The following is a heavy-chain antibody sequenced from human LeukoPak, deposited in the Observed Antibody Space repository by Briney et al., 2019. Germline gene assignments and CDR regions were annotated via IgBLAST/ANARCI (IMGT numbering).Heavy chain of an antibody. D-gene: IGHD3-10*01. CDR3: ARGPITMVRGVIGYFDY. CDR1: GYSISTGYY. CDR2: IYHRGTT. J-gene: IGHJ4*02. V-gene: IGHV4-38-2*02. Sequence: SETLSLTCTVSGYSISTGYYWAWIRQPPGKGLEWIGAIYHRGTTYYNPSLKSRVTMSVDTSKNQFSLNLTSVTAADTAVYYCARGPITMVRGVIGYFDYWGQGTLVTVSS.